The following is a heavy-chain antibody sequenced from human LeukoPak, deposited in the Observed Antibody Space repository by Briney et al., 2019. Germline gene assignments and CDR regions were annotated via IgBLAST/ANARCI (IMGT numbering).Heavy chain of an antibody. Sequence: GGSLRLSCAASGFTFSSYSMNWVRQAPGKGLEWVSSISSSSSYIYYADSVKGRFTISRDNAKNSLYLRMNSLRAEDTAVYYCARDRVAQQLAPAYFDYWGQGTLVTVSS. CDR1: GFTFSSYS. CDR3: ARDRVAQQLAPAYFDY. V-gene: IGHV3-21*01. CDR2: ISSSSSYI. J-gene: IGHJ4*02. D-gene: IGHD6-13*01.